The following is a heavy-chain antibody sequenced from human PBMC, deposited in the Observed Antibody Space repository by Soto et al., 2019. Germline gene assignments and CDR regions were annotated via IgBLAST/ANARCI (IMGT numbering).Heavy chain of an antibody. CDR1: GGSISSGDYY. Sequence: QVQLQESGPGLVKPSQTLSLTCTVSGGSISSGDYYWSWIRQPPGKGLEWIGYIYYSGSTYYNPSLKSRVTISVDTSKNQFSLKLSPVTAADTAVYYCVRETCTSASCPWGWFDPWGQGTLVTVSS. V-gene: IGHV4-30-4*01. D-gene: IGHD2-2*01. CDR2: IYYSGST. J-gene: IGHJ5*02. CDR3: VRETCTSASCPWGWFDP.